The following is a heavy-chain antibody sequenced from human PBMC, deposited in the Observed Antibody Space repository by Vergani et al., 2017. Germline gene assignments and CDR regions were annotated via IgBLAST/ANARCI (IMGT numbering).Heavy chain of an antibody. Sequence: QVQLVQSGAEVKKPGASVKVSCKASGYTFTSYGISWVRQAPGQGLEWMGWISAYNGNTNYAQKLQGRVTMTTDTSTSTAYMELRSLRSDDTAVYYCARDLPYYDFWSGFSAKNWFDPWGQGTLVTDSS. D-gene: IGHD3-3*01. CDR1: GYTFTSYG. J-gene: IGHJ5*02. V-gene: IGHV1-18*04. CDR3: ARDLPYYDFWSGFSAKNWFDP. CDR2: ISAYNGNT.